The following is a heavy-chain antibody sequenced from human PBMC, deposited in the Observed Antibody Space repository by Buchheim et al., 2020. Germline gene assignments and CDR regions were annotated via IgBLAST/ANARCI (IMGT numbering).Heavy chain of an antibody. CDR2: ISSSSSTI. CDR3: ARGHREAAAAGFYFY. J-gene: IGHJ4*02. Sequence: EVQLVESGGGLVQPGGSLRLSCAASGFTFSSYSMNWVRQAPGKGLEWVSYISSSSSTIYYADSVKGRFTISRDHAKNSLYLQMNSLRAEDTAVYYCARGHREAAAAGFYFYWGQGTL. V-gene: IGHV3-48*01. CDR1: GFTFSSYS. D-gene: IGHD6-13*01.